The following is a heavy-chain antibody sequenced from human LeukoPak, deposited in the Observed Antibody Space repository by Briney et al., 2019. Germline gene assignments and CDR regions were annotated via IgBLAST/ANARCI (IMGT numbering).Heavy chain of an antibody. CDR1: GYSISSGYY. CDR3: ARDLMTYGDYLDY. Sequence: SETLSLTCTVSGYSISSGYYWGWIRQPPGKGLEWIGSIYHSGSTYYNPSLKSRVTISVDTSKDQFSLKLSSVTAADTAVYYCARDLMTYGDYLDYWGQGTLVTVSS. D-gene: IGHD4/OR15-4a*01. V-gene: IGHV4-38-2*02. CDR2: IYHSGST. J-gene: IGHJ4*02.